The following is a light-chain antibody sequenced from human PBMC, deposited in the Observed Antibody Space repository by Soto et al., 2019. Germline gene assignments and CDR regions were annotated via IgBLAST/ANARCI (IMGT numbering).Light chain of an antibody. V-gene: IGKV1-5*03. CDR1: QSISSW. CDR3: QQYDSYPMT. CDR2: KAS. J-gene: IGKJ4*01. Sequence: DTQMPQFPSPLSASIGDRVTITCRPSQSISSWLAWYHQKPGKAPKLLISKASTLQSGVPPRFSGSGSGTDFTLTISSLQPDDFATYYCQQYDSYPMTFGGGTKVEIK.